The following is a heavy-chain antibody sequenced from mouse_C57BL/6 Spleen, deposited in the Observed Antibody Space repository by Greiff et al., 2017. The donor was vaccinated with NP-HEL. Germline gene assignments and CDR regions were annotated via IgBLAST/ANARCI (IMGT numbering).Heavy chain of an antibody. D-gene: IGHD1-1*01. CDR2: INSDGGST. V-gene: IGHV5-2*01. J-gene: IGHJ4*01. CDR1: EYEFPSHD. Sequence: EVKVVESGGGLVQPGESLKLSCESNEYEFPSHDMSWVRKTPEKRLELVAAINSDGGSTYYPDTMERRFIISRDNTKKTLYLQMSSLRSEDTALYYCASRPPLLLPYYYAMDYWGQGTSVTVSS. CDR3: ASRPPLLLPYYYAMDY.